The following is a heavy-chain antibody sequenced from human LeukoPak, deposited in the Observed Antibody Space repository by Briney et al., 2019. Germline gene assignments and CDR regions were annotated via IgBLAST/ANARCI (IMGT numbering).Heavy chain of an antibody. CDR3: ASLEWLESYDY. CDR2: INSDGSST. J-gene: IGHJ4*02. Sequence: PGGSLRHSCAASGFTFSSYWMHWVRQAPGKGLVWVSRINSDGSSTSYADSVKGRFTISRDNAKNTLYLQMNSLRAEDTAVYYCASLEWLESYDYWGQGTLVTVSS. V-gene: IGHV3-74*01. CDR1: GFTFSSYW. D-gene: IGHD3-3*01.